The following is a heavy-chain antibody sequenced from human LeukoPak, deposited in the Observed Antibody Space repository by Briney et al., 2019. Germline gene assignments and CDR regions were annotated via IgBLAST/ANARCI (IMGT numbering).Heavy chain of an antibody. Sequence: PVKVSCKASGGTFSSYAISWVRQAPGQGLEWMGGIIPIFGTADYAQKFQGRVTITTDESTSTAYMELSSLRSEDTAVYYCARVRWRDYYYMDVWGKGTTVTVSS. CDR1: GGTFSSYA. CDR3: ARVRWRDYYYMDV. J-gene: IGHJ6*03. D-gene: IGHD2-15*01. CDR2: IIPIFGTA. V-gene: IGHV1-69*05.